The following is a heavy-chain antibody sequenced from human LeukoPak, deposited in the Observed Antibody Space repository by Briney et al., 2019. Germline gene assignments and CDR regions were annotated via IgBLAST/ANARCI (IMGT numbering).Heavy chain of an antibody. J-gene: IGHJ4*02. CDR2: INPKSGGT. Sequence: ASVKVSCKASGYTFTDYYMNWVRQAPGQGLEWMGWINPKSGGTKYAQKFQGSVTMTRDTSITTAYMELTILSSDDTAVFYCVRAGELDYWGQGTLVTVSS. CDR3: VRAGELDY. CDR1: GYTFTDYY. V-gene: IGHV1-2*02. D-gene: IGHD7-27*01.